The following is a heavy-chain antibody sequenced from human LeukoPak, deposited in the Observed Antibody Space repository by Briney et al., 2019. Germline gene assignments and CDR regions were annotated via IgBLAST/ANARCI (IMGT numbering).Heavy chain of an antibody. CDR3: AKGGSGGYYNFWFDP. CDR2: ISGSGGST. D-gene: IGHD3-10*01. Sequence: GGSLRLSCAASGFTFSSYAMSWVRQAPGKGLEWVSAISGSGGSTYYADSVKGRFTISRDNSENTLYLQMNSLRAEDTAVYYCAKGGSGGYYNFWFDPWGQGTLVTVSS. CDR1: GFTFSSYA. J-gene: IGHJ5*02. V-gene: IGHV3-23*01.